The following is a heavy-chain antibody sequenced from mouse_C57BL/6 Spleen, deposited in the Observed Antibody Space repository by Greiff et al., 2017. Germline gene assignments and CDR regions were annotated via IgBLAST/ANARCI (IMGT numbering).Heavy chain of an antibody. D-gene: IGHD2-1*01. Sequence: EVKVVESGGGLVKPGGSLKLSCAASGFTFSSYAMSWVRQTPEKRLEWVATISDGGSYTYYPDNVKGRFTISRDNAKNNLYLQMSHLKTEDTAMYYCARKRGNYVWYFDVWGTGTTVTVSS. J-gene: IGHJ1*03. CDR1: GFTFSSYA. CDR2: ISDGGSYT. CDR3: ARKRGNYVWYFDV. V-gene: IGHV5-4*03.